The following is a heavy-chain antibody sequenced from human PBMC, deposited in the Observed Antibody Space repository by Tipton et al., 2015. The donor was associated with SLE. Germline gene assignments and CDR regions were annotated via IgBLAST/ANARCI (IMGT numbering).Heavy chain of an antibody. Sequence: QLVQSGPEVKKPGSSVRVSCKASGDTVSSYTVSWVRQAPGQGLEWMGRVVPLLDIADYAQNFLGRVTISADKSTSTAYMELASLTSEDTAIYYWALRSTSSQEDYWGQGTLVTVSS. J-gene: IGHJ4*02. CDR1: GDTVSSYT. D-gene: IGHD2-2*01. V-gene: IGHV1-69*09. CDR2: VVPLLDIA. CDR3: ALRSTSSQEDY.